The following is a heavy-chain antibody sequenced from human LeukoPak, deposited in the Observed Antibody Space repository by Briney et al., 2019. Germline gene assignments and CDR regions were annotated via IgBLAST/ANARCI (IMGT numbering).Heavy chain of an antibody. V-gene: IGHV4-38-2*02. CDR2: IYHSGST. J-gene: IGHJ4*02. CDR3: ARDFGYQRVPYYFDY. D-gene: IGHD2-2*01. CDR1: GYSISSGYY. Sequence: SETLSLTCTVSGYSISSGYYWGWIRQPPGKGLEWIGSIYHSGSTYYNPSLKSRVTISVDTSKNQFSLKLSSVTAADTAVYYCARDFGYQRVPYYFDYWGQGTLVTVSS.